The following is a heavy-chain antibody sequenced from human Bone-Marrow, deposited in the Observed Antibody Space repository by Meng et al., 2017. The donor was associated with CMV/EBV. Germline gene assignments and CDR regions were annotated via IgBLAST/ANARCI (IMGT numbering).Heavy chain of an antibody. D-gene: IGHD2-21*02. J-gene: IGHJ4*02. Sequence: SETLSLTCTVSGGSISSSSYYWGWIRQPPGKGLEWIGSIYYSGSTYYNPSLKSRVTISVDTSKNQFSLKLSSVTAADTAVYYCARDLDGGDKGWGQGTLVTVSS. CDR3: ARDLDGGDKG. V-gene: IGHV4-39*07. CDR2: IYYSGST. CDR1: GGSISSSSYY.